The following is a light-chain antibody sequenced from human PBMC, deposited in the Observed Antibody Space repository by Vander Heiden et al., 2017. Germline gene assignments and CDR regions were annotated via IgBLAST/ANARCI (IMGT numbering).Light chain of an antibody. J-gene: IGKJ5*01. V-gene: IGKV1D-16*01. CDR3: QQYNTYPIT. CDR1: QSISSW. CDR2: GAS. Sequence: DIQMTHSPSSLSASVGDRVTITRRASQSISSWLAWYQQTPEKAPKSLIYGASSLQSGVSSRFSGSGSGTDFTLTISSLQPEDFATYYCQQYNTYPITFGQGTRLEIK.